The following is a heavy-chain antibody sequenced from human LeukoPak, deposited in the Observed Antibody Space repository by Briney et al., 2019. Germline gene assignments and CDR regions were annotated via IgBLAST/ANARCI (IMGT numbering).Heavy chain of an antibody. Sequence: GGSLRLSCAASGFTFSSYAMSWVRQAPGKGLEWVSAISGSGGSTYYADSVKGRFTISRDNSKNTLYLQMNSLRAEDTAIYYCAKMKGQRLYDYCMDVWGRGTTVTVSS. CDR1: GFTFSSYA. D-gene: IGHD2/OR15-2a*01. J-gene: IGHJ6*03. CDR2: ISGSGGST. CDR3: AKMKGQRLYDYCMDV. V-gene: IGHV3-23*01.